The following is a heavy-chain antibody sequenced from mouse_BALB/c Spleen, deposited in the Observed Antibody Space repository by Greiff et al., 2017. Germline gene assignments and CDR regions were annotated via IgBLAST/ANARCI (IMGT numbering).Heavy chain of an antibody. CDR2: ISYSGST. J-gene: IGHJ4*01. CDR1: GYSITSDYA. D-gene: IGHD2-1*01. Sequence: EVKLQESGPGLVKPSQSLSLTCTVTGYSITSDYAWNWIRQFPGNKLEWMGYISYSGSTSYNPSLKSRISITRDTSKNQFFLQLNSVTTEDTATYYCARRGGNSNAMDYWGQGTSVTVSS. V-gene: IGHV3-2*02. CDR3: ARRGGNSNAMDY.